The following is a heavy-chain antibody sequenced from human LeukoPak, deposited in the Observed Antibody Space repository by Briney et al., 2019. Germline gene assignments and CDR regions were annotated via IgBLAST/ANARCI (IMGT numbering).Heavy chain of an antibody. CDR3: ARHVGDSSRWYSD. D-gene: IGHD6-13*01. V-gene: IGHV5-51*01. Sequence: GASLKISWKGSGYSFTNYWIGWVRQMPGKGLEWMGIIYPGDSDTRYSPSFKAQVTISADKSISTAYLQWSSLKASDTAMYYCARHVGDSSRWYSDWGQGSLVTVSS. J-gene: IGHJ4*02. CDR2: IYPGDSDT. CDR1: GYSFTNYW.